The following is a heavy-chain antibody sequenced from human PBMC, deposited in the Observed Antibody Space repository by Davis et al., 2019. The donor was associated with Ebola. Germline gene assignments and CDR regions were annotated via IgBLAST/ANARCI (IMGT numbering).Heavy chain of an antibody. Sequence: MPSETLSLTCTVSGGSISYYYWNWIRQAPGKGLEWIGDIYYSGSTYYNPSLKSRVTISVDMSKNQFSLKLSSVTAAATAVYYCARGIRDGAGDWFDPWGQGTLVTVSS. J-gene: IGHJ5*02. D-gene: IGHD2/OR15-2a*01. V-gene: IGHV4-59*01. CDR2: IYYSGST. CDR1: GGSISYYY. CDR3: ARGIRDGAGDWFDP.